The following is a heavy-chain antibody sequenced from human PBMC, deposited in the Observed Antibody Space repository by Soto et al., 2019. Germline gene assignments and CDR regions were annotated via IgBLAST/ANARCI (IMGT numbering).Heavy chain of an antibody. CDR3: ARHSTSAPKDY. V-gene: IGHV5-51*01. CDR2: IYPGDSDT. CDR1: VYSFTTYW. Sequence: LGESLKSSCKGSVYSFTTYWIAWVRQMPGKGLEWVGIIYPGDSDTRYSPSFEGHVTISVDKSISTAFLQWNSLKASDNAIYYCARHSTSAPKDYWGQGTLVTVSS. D-gene: IGHD3-10*01. J-gene: IGHJ4*01.